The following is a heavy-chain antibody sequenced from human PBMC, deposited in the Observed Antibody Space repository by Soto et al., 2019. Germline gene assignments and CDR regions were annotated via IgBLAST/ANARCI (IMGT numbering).Heavy chain of an antibody. Sequence: QVQLQESGPGLVKPSQTLSLTCTVSGGSISSGGYYWSWIRQHPGKGLEWIGYIYYSGSTYYNPSHKSPVTISVDTSKHQVSLKLSSVTAADTAVYYCATQTTVKHNPPQNWFDPWRQGTLVTVSS. V-gene: IGHV4-31*01. CDR2: IYYSGST. CDR1: GGSISSGGYY. J-gene: IGHJ5*02. D-gene: IGHD4-17*01. CDR3: ATQTTVKHNPPQNWFDP.